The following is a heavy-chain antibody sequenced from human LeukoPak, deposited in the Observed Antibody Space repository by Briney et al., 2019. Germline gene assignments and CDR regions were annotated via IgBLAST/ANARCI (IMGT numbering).Heavy chain of an antibody. CDR3: AKNGVVGATLVDY. J-gene: IGHJ4*02. Sequence: GGSLRLSCVVSGFTFSSHAMCWVRQAPGRGLEWVSSIDISGDSTSYADSVKGRFTISRDNSKNTLLLQMDSLRAEDSAIYYCAKNGVVGATLVDYWGQGTLVTVSS. V-gene: IGHV3-23*05. CDR1: GFTFSSHA. D-gene: IGHD1-26*01. CDR2: IDISGDST.